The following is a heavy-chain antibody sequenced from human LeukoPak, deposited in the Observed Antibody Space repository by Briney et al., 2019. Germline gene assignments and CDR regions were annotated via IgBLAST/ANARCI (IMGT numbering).Heavy chain of an antibody. CDR3: ARGPPPTVLTTFGWFDP. D-gene: IGHD2/OR15-2a*01. J-gene: IGHJ5*02. Sequence: PGASVKVSCKASGYTFTSYAMNWVRQAPGQGLEWMGWINTNTGNPTYAQGFTGRFVFSLDTSVSTAYLQISGLKAEDTAVYYCARGPPPTVLTTFGWFDPWGRGTLVTVSS. CDR2: INTNTGNP. V-gene: IGHV7-4-1*02. CDR1: GYTFTSYA.